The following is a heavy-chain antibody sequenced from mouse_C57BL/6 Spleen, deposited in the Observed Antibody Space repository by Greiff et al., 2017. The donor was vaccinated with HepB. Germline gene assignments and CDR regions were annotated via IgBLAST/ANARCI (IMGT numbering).Heavy chain of an antibody. CDR2: INPNNGGT. Sequence: EVQLVESGPELVKPGASVKIPCKASGYTFTDYNMDWVKQSHGKSLEWIGDINPNNGGTIYNQKFKGKATLTVDKSSSTAYMELRSLTSEDTAVYYCAKGDYGSYFDVWGTGTTVTVSS. J-gene: IGHJ1*03. CDR1: GYTFTDYN. D-gene: IGHD1-1*01. CDR3: AKGDYGSYFDV. V-gene: IGHV1-18*01.